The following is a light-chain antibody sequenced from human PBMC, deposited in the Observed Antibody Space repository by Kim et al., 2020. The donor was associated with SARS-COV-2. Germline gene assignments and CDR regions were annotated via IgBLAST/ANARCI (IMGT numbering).Light chain of an antibody. Sequence: QLVLTQSSSASASLGSSVKLTCTLSSGHSSFIIAWHQHQPGKAPRYLMKLEGSGSYNKGSGVPDRFSGSSSGADRYLTISNLQSEDEADYYCETWDSNTHVFGGGTQLTVL. CDR1: SGHSSFI. CDR2: LEGSGSY. CDR3: ETWDSNTHV. V-gene: IGLV4-60*03. J-gene: IGLJ3*02.